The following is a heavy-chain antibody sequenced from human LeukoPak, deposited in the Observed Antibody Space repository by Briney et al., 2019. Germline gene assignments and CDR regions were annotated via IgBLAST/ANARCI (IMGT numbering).Heavy chain of an antibody. D-gene: IGHD6-19*01. Sequence: AAVKVSCKASGYTFTHHSISWVRQAPGQGLEWMGWISAYNGDTNYAQKFRGRVTMTTDTSTTTAYMELRSLGSDDTAVYYCARDPSNSSGRYEYFDYWGQGTLVNVSS. J-gene: IGHJ4*02. CDR2: ISAYNGDT. CDR3: ARDPSNSSGRYEYFDY. V-gene: IGHV1-18*01. CDR1: GYTFTHHS.